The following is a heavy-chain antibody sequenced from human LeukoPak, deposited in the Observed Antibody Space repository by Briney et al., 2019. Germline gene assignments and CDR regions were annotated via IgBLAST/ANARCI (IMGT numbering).Heavy chain of an antibody. CDR1: GYTFTGYY. CDR2: IIPIFGTA. J-gene: IGHJ6*03. V-gene: IGHV1-69*06. D-gene: IGHD5-24*01. Sequence: SVKVSCKASGYTFTGYYMHWVRQASGQGLEWMGGIIPIFGTANYAQKFQGRVTITADKSTSTAYMELSSLRSEDTAVYYCARGEMTTIWDYYYYMDVWGKGTTVTVSS. CDR3: ARGEMTTIWDYYYYMDV.